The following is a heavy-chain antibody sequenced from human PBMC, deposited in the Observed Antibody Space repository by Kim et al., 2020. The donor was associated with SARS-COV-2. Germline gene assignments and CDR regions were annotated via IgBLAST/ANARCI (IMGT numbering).Heavy chain of an antibody. CDR1: GYTFTSYD. CDR2: MNPNSGNI. CDR3: ARIIWFGELFYFDY. D-gene: IGHD3-10*01. V-gene: IGHV1-8*01. Sequence: ASVKVSCKASGYTFTSYDINWVRQATGQGLEWMGWMNPNSGNIGYAQKFQGRVTMTRNTSISTAYMELSSLRSEDTAVYYCARIIWFGELFYFDYWGQGTLVTVSS. J-gene: IGHJ4*02.